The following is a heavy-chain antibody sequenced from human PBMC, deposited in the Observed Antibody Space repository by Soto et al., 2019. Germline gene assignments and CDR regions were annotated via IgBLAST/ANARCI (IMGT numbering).Heavy chain of an antibody. CDR1: GFTLSGVD. V-gene: IGHV3-30*18. CDR2: MSYDGGNP. Sequence: QVQLVESGGGVVQPGTSLRLSCSASGFTLSGVDMHWVRQAPGKGLEWVAVMSYDGGNPYYTDSVKGRFTNSRDSSKNTLYLKMNNLRTEDAAVNYCAKGGWYTSSSRSDCWGQGTLVTVPS. CDR3: AKGGWYTSSSRSDC. J-gene: IGHJ4*02. D-gene: IGHD6-6*01.